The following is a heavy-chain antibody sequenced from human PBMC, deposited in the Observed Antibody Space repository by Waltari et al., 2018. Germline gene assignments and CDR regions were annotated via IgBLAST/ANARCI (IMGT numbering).Heavy chain of an antibody. CDR1: GLTFSRCP. Sequence: EVQLLQSGGGWVQPGGSLRPYCPASGLTFSRCPMGWFRQAPGKGLEWVSAISGGGQTTLYADSVKGRFSISRDNSKNTLSLQVSSLRAEDSAVYYCAKRLLEPQVGAFDVWGQGTMVTVSS. CDR3: AKRLLEPQVGAFDV. CDR2: ISGGGQTT. V-gene: IGHV3-23*01. D-gene: IGHD3-3*01. J-gene: IGHJ3*01.